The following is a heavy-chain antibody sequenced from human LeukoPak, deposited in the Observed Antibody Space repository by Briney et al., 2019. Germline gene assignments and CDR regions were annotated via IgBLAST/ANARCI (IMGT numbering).Heavy chain of an antibody. J-gene: IGHJ4*02. CDR2: IKQDGTEK. CDR1: GFSFTTYW. CDR3: AKLAKYFYGSETYYFFEH. D-gene: IGHD3-10*01. V-gene: IGHV3-7*01. Sequence: PGGSLRLSCGASGFSFTTYWMGWVRQAPGKGLEWVANIKQDGTEKYYVDSVKGRFTFSRDNAKNSLYLQMNSLRVEDTAVYYCAKLAKYFYGSETYYFFEHWGQGTPVTASS.